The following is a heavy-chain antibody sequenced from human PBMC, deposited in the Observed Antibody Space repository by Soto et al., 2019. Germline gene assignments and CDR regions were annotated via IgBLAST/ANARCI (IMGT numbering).Heavy chain of an antibody. CDR3: AKKGGGDYILGY. CDR1: GFSLSSNGVG. CDR2: IYWDDSK. D-gene: IGHD4-17*01. V-gene: IGHV2-5*02. J-gene: IGHJ4*02. Sequence: QITLKESGPTLVKPTQTLTLTCTFSGFSLSSNGVGVGWIRQPPGKALEWLALIYWDDSKHYSPSLKSRLTITKDTSRNPVVLTMTNMDPVDTATYDCAKKGGGDYILGYWGQGTLVTVSS.